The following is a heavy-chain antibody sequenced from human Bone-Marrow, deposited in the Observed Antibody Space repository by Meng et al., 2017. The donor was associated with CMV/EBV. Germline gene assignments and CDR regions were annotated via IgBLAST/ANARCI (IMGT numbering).Heavy chain of an antibody. V-gene: IGHV1-69*05. Sequence: TFSSYAISWVRQAPGQGLEWMGGIIPIFSTANYAQKFQGRVTITTDESTSTAYMELSSLRSEDTAVYYCARSPRGYCSSTSCSVFYYWGQGTLVTVSS. CDR3: ARSPRGYCSSTSCSVFYY. CDR1: TFSSYA. J-gene: IGHJ4*02. D-gene: IGHD2-2*01. CDR2: IIPIFSTA.